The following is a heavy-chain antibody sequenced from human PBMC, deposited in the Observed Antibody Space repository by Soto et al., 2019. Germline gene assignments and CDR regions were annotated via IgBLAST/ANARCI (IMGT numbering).Heavy chain of an antibody. V-gene: IGHV4-39*01. CDR1: GGSISSSSYY. CDR3: ARQDGAFLMTTVTFVYDY. Sequence: SETLSLTCTVSGGSISSSSYYWGWIRQPPGKGLEWIGSIYYSGSTYYNPSLKSRVTISVDTSKNQFSLKLSSVTAADTAVYYCARQDGAFLMTTVTFVYDYWGQGTLVTVSS. J-gene: IGHJ4*02. D-gene: IGHD4-17*01. CDR2: IYYSGST.